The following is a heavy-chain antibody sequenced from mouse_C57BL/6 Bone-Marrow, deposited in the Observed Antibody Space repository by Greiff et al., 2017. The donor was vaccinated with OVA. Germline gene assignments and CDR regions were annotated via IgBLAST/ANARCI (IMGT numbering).Heavy chain of an antibody. V-gene: IGHV5-17*01. J-gene: IGHJ3*01. Sequence: EVQGVESGGGLVKPGGSLKLSCAASGFTFSDSGMHWVRQAPEKGLEWVAYISSGSSTIYYADTVKGRFTISRDNAKNTLFLQMTSLRSEDTAMYYCARGEKRFAYWGQGTLVTVSA. CDR2: ISSGSSTI. CDR1: GFTFSDSG. CDR3: ARGEKRFAY.